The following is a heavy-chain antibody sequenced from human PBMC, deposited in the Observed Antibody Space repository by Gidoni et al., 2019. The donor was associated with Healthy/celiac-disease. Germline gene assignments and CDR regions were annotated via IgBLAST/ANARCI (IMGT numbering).Heavy chain of an antibody. Sequence: EVQLVESGGGLVQPGGSLRLPCAASGFTLSSYSLNWVRQAPGKGLEWVSYISSSSSTIYYADSVKGRFTISRDNAKNSLYLQMNSLRDEDTAVYYCARLSGSYLWLDDAFDIWGQGTMVTVSS. CDR3: ARLSGSYLWLDDAFDI. CDR1: GFTLSSYS. J-gene: IGHJ3*02. CDR2: ISSSSSTI. V-gene: IGHV3-48*02. D-gene: IGHD1-26*01.